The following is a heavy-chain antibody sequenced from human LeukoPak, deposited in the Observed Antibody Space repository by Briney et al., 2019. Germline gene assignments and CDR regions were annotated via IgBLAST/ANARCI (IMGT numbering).Heavy chain of an antibody. V-gene: IGHV1-3*01. CDR3: ARDFVTWWVVGATQVGLEY. CDR1: GYTFTSYA. Sequence: GASVKVSCKASGYTFTSYAMHWVRQAPGQRLEWMGWINAGNGNTKYSQKFQGRVTITRDTSASTAYMELSSLRSEDTAVYYCARDFVTWWVVGATQVGLEYWGQGTLVTVSS. D-gene: IGHD1-26*01. J-gene: IGHJ4*02. CDR2: INAGNGNT.